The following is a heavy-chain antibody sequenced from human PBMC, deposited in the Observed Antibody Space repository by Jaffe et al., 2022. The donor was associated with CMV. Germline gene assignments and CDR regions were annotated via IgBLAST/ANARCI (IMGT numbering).Heavy chain of an antibody. CDR1: GDSVSSNSAA. Sequence: QVQLQQSGPGLVKPSQTLSLTCAISGDSVSSNSAAWNWIRQSPSRGLEWLGRTYYRSKWYNDYAVSVKSRITINPDTSKNQFSLQLNSVTPEDTAVYYCARDQKDIVVVVAADDTSSYYYYYMDVWGKGTTVTVSS. CDR3: ARDQKDIVVVVAADDTSSYYYYYMDV. D-gene: IGHD2-15*01. J-gene: IGHJ6*03. CDR2: TYYRSKWYN. V-gene: IGHV6-1*01.